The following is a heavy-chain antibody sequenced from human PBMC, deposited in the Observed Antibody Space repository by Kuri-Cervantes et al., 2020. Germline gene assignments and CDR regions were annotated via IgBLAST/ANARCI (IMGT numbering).Heavy chain of an antibody. J-gene: IGHJ6*02. V-gene: IGHV3-66*01. CDR2: IYSGGST. Sequence: GGSLRLSCAASGFTVSSNYMSWVRQAPGKGLEWVSVIYSGGSTYYADSVKGRFTISRDNSKNTLYLQMNSLRVEDTAVYYCARVAPNYYYGMDVWGQGTTVTVSS. D-gene: IGHD2-15*01. CDR1: GFTVSSNY. CDR3: ARVAPNYYYGMDV.